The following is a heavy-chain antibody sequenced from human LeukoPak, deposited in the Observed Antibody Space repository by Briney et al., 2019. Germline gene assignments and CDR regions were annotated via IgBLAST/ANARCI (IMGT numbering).Heavy chain of an antibody. D-gene: IGHD4-23*01. J-gene: IGHJ4*02. Sequence: GASVKVSCKASGYAFNVHGITWVRQAPGQGLEWMGWISAYSGNTNYAQKLQGRVTMTTDKSTNTAYMELRSLRSDDTAVYYCARVGYAGNFFDYWGQGTLVTVSS. CDR3: ARVGYAGNFFDY. CDR1: GYAFNVHG. CDR2: ISAYSGNT. V-gene: IGHV1-18*01.